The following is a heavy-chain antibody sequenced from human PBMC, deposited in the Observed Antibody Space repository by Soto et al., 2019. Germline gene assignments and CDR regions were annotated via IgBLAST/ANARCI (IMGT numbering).Heavy chain of an antibody. CDR1: GYSFTNND. J-gene: IGHJ5*02. CDR3: ARMETFGSLNWFDP. V-gene: IGHV1-8*01. CDR2: MNPGSGDT. D-gene: IGHD3-16*01. Sequence: GAEGQVACKGTGYSFTNNDVSWVRQATGQGLEWMGWMNPGSGDTGYAQKFQGRVTMTRDISIATAYMELSSLRSDDTATYYCARMETFGSLNWFDPWGQGTLVTVSS.